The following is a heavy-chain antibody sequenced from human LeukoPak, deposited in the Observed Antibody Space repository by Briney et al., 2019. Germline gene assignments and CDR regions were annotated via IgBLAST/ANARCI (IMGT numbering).Heavy chain of an antibody. J-gene: IGHJ3*02. V-gene: IGHV4-4*02. Sequence: PSGTLSLTCAVSGGSISSSNWWSWVRQPPGKGLEWIGKIYHSGSTNYNPSLKSRVTISVDKSKNQFSLKLSSVTAADTAVYYCARLYSSSWLAFDIWGQGTMVTVSS. CDR2: IYHSGST. CDR1: GGSISSSNW. D-gene: IGHD6-13*01. CDR3: ARLYSSSWLAFDI.